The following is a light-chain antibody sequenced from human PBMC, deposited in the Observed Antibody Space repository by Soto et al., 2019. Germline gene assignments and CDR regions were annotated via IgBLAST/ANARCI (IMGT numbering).Light chain of an antibody. CDR1: QSGSTK. CDR3: QQYDDWPPIT. CDR2: GAS. J-gene: IGKJ5*01. Sequence: ETVMTQSPATLSVSPGERATLSCRASQSGSTKLAWYQQKPGQAPRLLIYGASTRATGIPARFSGSGSGTEFTLTVSSLQSEDFAVYYCQQYDDWPPITFGQWTRLEIK. V-gene: IGKV3D-15*01.